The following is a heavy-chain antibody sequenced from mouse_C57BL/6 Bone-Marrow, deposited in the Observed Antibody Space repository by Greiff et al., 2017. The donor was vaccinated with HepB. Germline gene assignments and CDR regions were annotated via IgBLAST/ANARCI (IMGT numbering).Heavy chain of an antibody. D-gene: IGHD2-10*02. CDR3: ARGPSGDAMDY. V-gene: IGHV5-4*03. J-gene: IGHJ4*01. CDR1: GFTFSSYA. Sequence: EVMLVESGGGLVKPGGSLKLSCAASGFTFSSYAMSWVRQTPEKRLEWVATISDGGSYTYYPDNVKGRFTISRDHAKNNLYLQMSHLKSEDTAMDYCARGPSGDAMDYWGQGTSVTVSA. CDR2: ISDGGSYT.